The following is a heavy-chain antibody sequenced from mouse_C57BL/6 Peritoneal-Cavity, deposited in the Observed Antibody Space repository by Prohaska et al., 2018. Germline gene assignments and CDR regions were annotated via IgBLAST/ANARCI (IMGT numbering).Heavy chain of an antibody. CDR3: ARGLLGYFDV. Sequence: QPSGKGLEWLAHIYWDDDKRYNPALKSRLTISKDTSRNQVFLKITSVDTADTVTYYCARGLLGYFDVWGTGTTVTVSS. V-gene: IGHV8-12*01. CDR2: IYWDDDK. D-gene: IGHD2-10*01. J-gene: IGHJ1*03.